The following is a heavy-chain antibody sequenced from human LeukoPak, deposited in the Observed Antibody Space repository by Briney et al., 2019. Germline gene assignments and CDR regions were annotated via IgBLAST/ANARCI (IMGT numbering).Heavy chain of an antibody. CDR1: GYMFTSYG. CDR2: ISAYNGNT. CDR3: ARDRRGRAVANPYYYNGMDV. D-gene: IGHD6-19*01. J-gene: IGHJ6*04. V-gene: IGHV1-18*01. Sequence: GASVKVSCKASGYMFTSYGLSWVRQAPGQGLEWMGWISAYNGNTRYAQKFQGRVTMTTDTSTCTAYMEMRSLRSDDTAVYYCARDRRGRAVANPYYYNGMDVWGEGTTVTVSS.